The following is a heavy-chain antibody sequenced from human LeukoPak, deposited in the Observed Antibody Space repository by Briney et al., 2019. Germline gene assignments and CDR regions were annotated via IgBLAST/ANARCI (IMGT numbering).Heavy chain of an antibody. J-gene: IGHJ5*02. Sequence: ASVKGSCKASGYTFTKYGISWVRQAPGQGLEWMGWISADNGDTNYAQNLQDRVTMTTDTSTSTVYMELRSLRSDDTAVYYCARDWDCSGGACRDCFDPWGQGTLVTVSS. D-gene: IGHD2-15*01. V-gene: IGHV1-18*01. CDR2: ISADNGDT. CDR1: GYTFTKYG. CDR3: ARDWDCSGGACRDCFDP.